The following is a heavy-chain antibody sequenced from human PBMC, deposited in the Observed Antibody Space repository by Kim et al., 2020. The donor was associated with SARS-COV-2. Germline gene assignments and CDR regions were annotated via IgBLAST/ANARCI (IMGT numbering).Heavy chain of an antibody. Sequence: GGSLRLSCAASGFTFSSYGMHWVRQAPGKGLEWVAVIWYDGSNKYYADSVKGRFTISRDNSKNTLYLQMNSLRAEDTAVYYCAREPSAADILTGGYFDYWGQGTLVTVSS. V-gene: IGHV3-33*08. CDR3: AREPSAADILTGGYFDY. CDR2: IWYDGSNK. D-gene: IGHD3-9*01. CDR1: GFTFSSYG. J-gene: IGHJ4*02.